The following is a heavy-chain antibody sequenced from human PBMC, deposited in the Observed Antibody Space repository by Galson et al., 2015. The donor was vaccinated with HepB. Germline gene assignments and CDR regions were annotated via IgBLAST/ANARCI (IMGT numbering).Heavy chain of an antibody. CDR3: ARLQGLAARPRGYAFDI. V-gene: IGHV3-48*02. Sequence: SLRLSCAASGFTFSSYSMNWVRQAPGKGLEWVSYISSSSSTIYYADSVKGRFTISRDNAKNSLYLQMNSLRDEDTAVYYCARLQGLAARPRGYAFDIWGQGTMVTASS. CDR1: GFTFSSYS. CDR2: ISSSSSTI. D-gene: IGHD6-6*01. J-gene: IGHJ3*02.